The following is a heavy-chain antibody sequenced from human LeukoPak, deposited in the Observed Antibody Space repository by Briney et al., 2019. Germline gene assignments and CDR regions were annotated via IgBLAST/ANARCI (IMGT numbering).Heavy chain of an antibody. CDR1: GFTFSNYA. Sequence: PGGSLRLSCAASGFTFSNYAMSWVRQAPGKGLEWVAVISYDGKNKNHADSVKGRFTISRDKSTLYLEMNNLTPEDTALYYCARDVGKDTVTTEIAYWGQGTLVTVSS. D-gene: IGHD4-11*01. V-gene: IGHV3-30*04. CDR3: ARDVGKDTVTTEIAY. J-gene: IGHJ4*02. CDR2: ISYDGKNK.